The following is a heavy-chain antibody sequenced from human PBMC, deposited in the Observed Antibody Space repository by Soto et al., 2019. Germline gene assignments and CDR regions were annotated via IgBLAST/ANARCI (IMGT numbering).Heavy chain of an antibody. CDR1: GFTFNIFA. CDR2: IGGGDHER. Sequence: GGSLRLSCAASGFTFNIFAMGWVRQAPEKGLEWVSAIGGGDHERYYADSVKGRFTLPRDDSKSTLFLQMNSLRGEDTAVYYCAKDRMDHNSVWDPFDIWGQGTVVTVSS. J-gene: IGHJ3*02. V-gene: IGHV3-23*01. D-gene: IGHD1-20*01. CDR3: AKDRMDHNSVWDPFDI.